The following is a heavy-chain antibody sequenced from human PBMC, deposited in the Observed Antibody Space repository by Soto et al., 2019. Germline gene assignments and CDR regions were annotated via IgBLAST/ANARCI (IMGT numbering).Heavy chain of an antibody. CDR2: ISAYNGNT. Sequence: ASVKVSCKASGYTFTSYGISWVRQAPGQGLEWMGWISAYNGNTNYAQKLQGRVTMTTDTSTSTAYMELRSLRSDDTAVYYCARDTPLFSFGHQRGNYFDYWGQGALVTVPQ. CDR1: GYTFTSYG. V-gene: IGHV1-18*01. CDR3: ARDTPLFSFGHQRGNYFDY. D-gene: IGHD2-21*01. J-gene: IGHJ4*02.